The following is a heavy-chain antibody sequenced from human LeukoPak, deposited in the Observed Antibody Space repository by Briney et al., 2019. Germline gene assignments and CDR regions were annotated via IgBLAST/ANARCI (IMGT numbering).Heavy chain of an antibody. D-gene: IGHD1-26*01. CDR2: IYTSGST. V-gene: IGHV4-61*02. CDR1: GGSISSGSYY. J-gene: IGHJ3*02. CDR3: ARGTHSGSHDAFDI. Sequence: SQTLSLTCTVSGGSISSGSYYWSWIRQPAGKGLEWIGRIYTSGSTNYNPSLKSRVTISVDTSKNQFSLKLSSVTAADTAVYYCARGTHSGSHDAFDIWGQGTMVTVSS.